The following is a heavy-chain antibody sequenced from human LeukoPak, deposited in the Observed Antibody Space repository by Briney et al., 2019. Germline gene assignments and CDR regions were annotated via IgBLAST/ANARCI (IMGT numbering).Heavy chain of an antibody. CDR3: ARARPYCGGDCYSGIGN. J-gene: IGHJ4*02. D-gene: IGHD2-21*02. CDR1: GVSISSSSYY. CDR2: IYYRGST. V-gene: IGHV4-39*07. Sequence: PSETLSLTCTVSGVSISSSSYYWGWIRQPPGKCLEWIAIIYYRGSTYYNPSLNSRVTISLDTSKNQFSLKLSSVTAADTAVYYCARARPYCGGDCYSGIGNWGQGTLVTVSS.